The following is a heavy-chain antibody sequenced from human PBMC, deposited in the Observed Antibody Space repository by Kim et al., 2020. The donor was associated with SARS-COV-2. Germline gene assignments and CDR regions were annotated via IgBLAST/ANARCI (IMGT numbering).Heavy chain of an antibody. CDR3: ARGVAVAPHYYYHYGMDV. J-gene: IGHJ6*02. CDR2: IKQDAYET. D-gene: IGHD6-19*01. V-gene: IGHV3-7*03. CDR1: EFTFDTYW. Sequence: GGSLRLSCAASEFTFDTYWMSWVRQAPGKGLEWVANIKQDAYETYYVDSVKGRFTISRDNAKNLLYLQTNSLRAEDTAVYYCARGVAVAPHYYYHYGMDVWGQGTTVTVSS.